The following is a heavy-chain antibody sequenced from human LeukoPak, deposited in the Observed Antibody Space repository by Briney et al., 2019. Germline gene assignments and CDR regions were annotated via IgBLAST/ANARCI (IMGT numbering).Heavy chain of an antibody. CDR1: GFTVRTNY. CDR2: IYEGTSA. Sequence: GGSLRLSCAASGFTVRTNYISWVRQAPGKGLEWLSVIYEGTSASAGDSVKGRLTVSSDDSRNTVYLQMNNLRAEDTAVYYCARDLNFWGQGALVTVSS. CDR3: ARDLNF. J-gene: IGHJ4*02. V-gene: IGHV3-53*01.